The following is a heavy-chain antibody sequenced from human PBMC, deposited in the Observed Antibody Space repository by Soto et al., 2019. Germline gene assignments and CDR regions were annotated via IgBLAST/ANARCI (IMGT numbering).Heavy chain of an antibody. CDR1: GFTFINYG. CDR2: ISESGGST. Sequence: PGGSLRLSCAASGFTFINYGMNWVRQAPGKGLEWVSAISESGGSTYYADSVKGRFTLPRDNSKNTLYLQVNSLRPEDTAVYYCARRSYCSSASCDKFFDYWGKGTLVTVSS. J-gene: IGHJ4*02. D-gene: IGHD2-2*02. CDR3: ARRSYCSSASCDKFFDY. V-gene: IGHV3-23*01.